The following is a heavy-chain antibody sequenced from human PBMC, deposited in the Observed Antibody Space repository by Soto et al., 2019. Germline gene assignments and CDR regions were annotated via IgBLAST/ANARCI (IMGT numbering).Heavy chain of an antibody. Sequence: EVQLVESGGGLVQPGGSLRLSCVASGFTFSSYWMSWVRQAPGKGLEWVANIKQDGSGEYHVDSVKGRFTISRDNAKNSLYLQMNSLRAEDTAVYYCASRRGDYWGQGTLVTVSS. D-gene: IGHD3-16*01. V-gene: IGHV3-7*05. CDR1: GFTFSSYW. CDR2: IKQDGSGE. CDR3: ASRRGDY. J-gene: IGHJ4*02.